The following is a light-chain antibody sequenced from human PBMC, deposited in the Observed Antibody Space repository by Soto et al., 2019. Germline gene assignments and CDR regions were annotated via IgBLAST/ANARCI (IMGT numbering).Light chain of an antibody. CDR1: QGIATY. CDR3: QKYNSAPLT. CDR2: AAS. J-gene: IGKJ4*01. Sequence: DVQMTQSPSSLSASVGDRVTITCRASQGIATYLAWFQQKPGKVPKLLIYAASTLQSGVPSRFSGSGSGADFTLTISSLQHEDVGTYYCQKYNSAPLTFGGGTKVEIK. V-gene: IGKV1-27*01.